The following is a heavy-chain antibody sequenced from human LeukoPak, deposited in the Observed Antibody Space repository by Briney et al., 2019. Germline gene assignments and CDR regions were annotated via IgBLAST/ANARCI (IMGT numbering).Heavy chain of an antibody. V-gene: IGHV4-34*01. CDR2: INHSGST. J-gene: IGHJ3*02. CDR1: GGSFSGYY. CDR3: ASGLVGAFDI. Sequence: SETLSLTCAVYGGSFSGYYWSWIRQPPGKGLEWIGEINHSGSTNYNPSLKSRVTISVDTSKNQFSLKLSSVTAADTAVYYCASGLVGAFDIWGQGTMVTVSS. D-gene: IGHD3-16*02.